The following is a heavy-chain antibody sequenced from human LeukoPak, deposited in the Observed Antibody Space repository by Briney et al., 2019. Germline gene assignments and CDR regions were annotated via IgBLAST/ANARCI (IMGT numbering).Heavy chain of an antibody. D-gene: IGHD6-19*01. CDR3: ARDRLAVAGYYYYGMDV. J-gene: IGHJ6*02. Sequence: GGSLRLSCAASGFTFSSYWMSWVRQAPGKGLEWVANIKQDGSEKYYVDSVKGRFTISRDNSKNTLYLQMNSLRAEDTAVYYCARDRLAVAGYYYYGMDVWGQGTTVTVSS. CDR2: IKQDGSEK. V-gene: IGHV3-7*01. CDR1: GFTFSSYW.